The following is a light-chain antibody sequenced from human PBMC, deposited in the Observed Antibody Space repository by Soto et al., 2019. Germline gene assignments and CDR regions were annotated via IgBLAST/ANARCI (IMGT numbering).Light chain of an antibody. CDR3: QQRSNWPKT. CDR2: DAS. J-gene: IGKJ1*01. Sequence: EIVLTQSPGILSLSPGERASLSCRASQSVSSFLAWYQQKPGQAPRLLIYDASHRATGIPARFSGSGSGTDFTLTISSLEPEDFAVYYCQQRSNWPKTFGQGTKVDIK. V-gene: IGKV3-11*01. CDR1: QSVSSF.